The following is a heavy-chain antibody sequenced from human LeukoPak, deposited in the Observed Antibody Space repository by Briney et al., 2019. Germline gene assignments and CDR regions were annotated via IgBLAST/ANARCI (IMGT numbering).Heavy chain of an antibody. Sequence: ASVKVSCKASGYTFTSYGISWVRQAPGQGLEWMGWISAYNGNTNYAQKFQGRVTMTTDTSTSTAYMELRSLRSDDTAVYYCARDLSVVVPAEFDYWGQGTLVTVSS. V-gene: IGHV1-18*01. CDR2: ISAYNGNT. CDR1: GYTFTSYG. D-gene: IGHD2-2*01. J-gene: IGHJ4*02. CDR3: ARDLSVVVPAEFDY.